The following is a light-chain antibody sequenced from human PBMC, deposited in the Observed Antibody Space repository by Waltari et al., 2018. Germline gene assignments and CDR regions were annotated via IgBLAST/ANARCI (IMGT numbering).Light chain of an antibody. Sequence: EIVLTQSPGTVSLSPGERATVSCRASQTVTSSDLAWYQQQPGQAPRLLIYDASRRATGVPDRFSGSGSGTDFTLTISRLEPEDFAVYYCQQYHTSPRTFGQGTMVE. CDR2: DAS. CDR3: QQYHTSPRT. CDR1: QTVTSSD. J-gene: IGKJ1*01. V-gene: IGKV3-20*01.